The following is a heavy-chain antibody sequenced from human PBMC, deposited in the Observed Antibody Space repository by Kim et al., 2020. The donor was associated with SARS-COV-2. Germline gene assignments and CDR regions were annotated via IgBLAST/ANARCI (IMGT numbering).Heavy chain of an antibody. CDR3: ARDLRGHRGPAAAGLRGGAV. V-gene: IGHV3-21*01. CDR2: ISSSSSYI. CDR1: GFTFSSYS. Sequence: GGSLRLSCAASGFTFSSYSMNWVRQAPGKGLEWVSSISSSSSYIYYADSVKGRFTISRDNAKNSLYLQMNSLRAEDTAVYYCARDLRGHRGPAAAGLRGGAVWGQGTTVTVSS. J-gene: IGHJ6*02. D-gene: IGHD6-13*01.